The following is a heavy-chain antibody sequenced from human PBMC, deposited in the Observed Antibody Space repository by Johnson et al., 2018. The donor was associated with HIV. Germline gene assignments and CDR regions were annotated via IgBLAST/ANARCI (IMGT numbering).Heavy chain of an antibody. Sequence: MQLVESGGGLVKPGGSLRLSCAVSGFTFSNAWMSWVRQAPGKGLEWVGHIKSRTDGGTTDYAAPVKGRFTIARDDSKNTLYLQMNSLKTEDTAVYYCTTVDCGGDCYSGHAFDIWGQGTMVTVSS. V-gene: IGHV3-15*01. CDR1: GFTFSNAW. CDR3: TTVDCGGDCYSGHAFDI. CDR2: IKSRTDGGTT. J-gene: IGHJ3*02. D-gene: IGHD2-21*01.